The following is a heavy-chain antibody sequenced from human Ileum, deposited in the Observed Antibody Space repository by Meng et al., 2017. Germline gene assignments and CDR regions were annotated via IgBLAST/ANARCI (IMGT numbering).Heavy chain of an antibody. Sequence: QLQLMQWGAGMLKPSETLSRTCNVYGDSFTDYYWNWIRQPPGKGLEWIGEIHYSGSTNYNPSLESRVTISEDTSQKQFSLRLSSVTAADTAVYYCARRIRGGSYLGWGQGTLVTVSS. CDR3: ARRIRGGSYLG. V-gene: IGHV4-34*01. J-gene: IGHJ4*02. CDR1: GDSFTDYY. CDR2: IHYSGST. D-gene: IGHD1-26*01.